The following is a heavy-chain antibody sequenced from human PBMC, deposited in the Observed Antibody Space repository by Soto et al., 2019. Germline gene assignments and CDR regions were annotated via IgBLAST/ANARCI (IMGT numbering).Heavy chain of an antibody. J-gene: IGHJ4*02. CDR1: GYSFAGYW. CDR2: IDPSDSQT. V-gene: IGHV5-10-1*01. Sequence: GESLKISCKGSGYSFAGYWITWVRQKPVKGLEWMGRIDPSDSQTYYSPSFRGHVTISVTKSITTVFLQWSSLRASDTAMYYCARQIYDSDTGPNFQYYFDSWGQGTPVTVYS. CDR3: ARQIYDSDTGPNFQYYFDS. D-gene: IGHD3-22*01.